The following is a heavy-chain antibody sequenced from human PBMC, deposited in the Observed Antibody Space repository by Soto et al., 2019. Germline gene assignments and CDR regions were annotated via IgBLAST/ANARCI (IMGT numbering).Heavy chain of an antibody. J-gene: IGHJ4*02. CDR3: VKDHGYSGCPWSAAY. CDR1: GFTFSRYA. V-gene: IGHV3-64D*06. D-gene: IGHD5-12*01. CDR2: VSSNGGGT. Sequence: LTLSGSDSGFTFSRYAMHWFRQAPVKGLEYVSAVSSNGGGTYYSESLNGRFSISRDNYDNTLYLQMSSVRAEDTAVYYCVKDHGYSGCPWSAAYWGQGTLVTVSS.